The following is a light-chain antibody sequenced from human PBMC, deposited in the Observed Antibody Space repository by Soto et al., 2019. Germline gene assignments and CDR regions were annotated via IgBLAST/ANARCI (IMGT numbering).Light chain of an antibody. Sequence: DIQMTQSPSTLSGSVGDRVTITCPASQTISSWLAWYQQKPGKAPKLLIYEASTLKSGVPSRFSGSGSGTEFTLTISSLQPDDFATYYCQHYNSYSEALGQGTKVDIK. CDR1: QTISSW. CDR2: EAS. V-gene: IGKV1-5*03. J-gene: IGKJ1*01. CDR3: QHYNSYSEA.